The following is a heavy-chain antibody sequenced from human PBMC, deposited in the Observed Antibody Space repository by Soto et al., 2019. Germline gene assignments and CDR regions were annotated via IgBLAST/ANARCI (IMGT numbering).Heavy chain of an antibody. CDR3: TTERREMSWYRYYYGMDV. D-gene: IGHD6-13*01. J-gene: IGHJ6*02. CDR1: GFTISNAW. Sequence: EVQLVESGGGLVKPGGSLRLSCAASGFTISNAWVNGVRQAPGKGLEWVGRIKSKTDGGTTDYAAPVKGRFTISRDDSKNTLYLQMNSLKTEDTAVYYCTTERREMSWYRYYYGMDVWGQGTTVTVSS. V-gene: IGHV3-15*07. CDR2: IKSKTDGGTT.